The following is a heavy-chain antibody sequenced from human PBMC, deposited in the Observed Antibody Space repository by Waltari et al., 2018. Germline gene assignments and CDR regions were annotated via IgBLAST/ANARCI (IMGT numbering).Heavy chain of an antibody. Sequence: QVQLVQSGAEVKKPGASVKVSCKASGYTFTASYMHWVRLAPGQGLEWMGCINPKTGGTRIAQKFQGRVTVTSDASITTGYMELTSLRSDDTALYYCARVIYSSGWNPIDFWGQGTLVTVSS. J-gene: IGHJ4*02. D-gene: IGHD6-19*01. CDR2: INPKTGGT. CDR1: GYTFTASY. CDR3: ARVIYSSGWNPIDF. V-gene: IGHV1-2*02.